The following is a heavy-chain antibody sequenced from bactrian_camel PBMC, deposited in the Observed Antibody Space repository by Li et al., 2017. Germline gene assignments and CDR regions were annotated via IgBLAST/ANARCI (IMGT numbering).Heavy chain of an antibody. D-gene: IGHD7*01. CDR3: VRSDVVTGCFGY. Sequence: HVQLVESGGGLVQPGGSLRLSCAASRFYVGIYSLYWFRQAPGKGLDWVSTIYPAGRSTFYADSVKGRFTISRDNTMNTLYLEMNSLKPEDTAVYYCVRSDVVTGCFGYWGQGTQVTVS. CDR2: IYPAGRST. CDR1: RFYVGIYS. V-gene: IGHV3S1*01. J-gene: IGHJ6*01.